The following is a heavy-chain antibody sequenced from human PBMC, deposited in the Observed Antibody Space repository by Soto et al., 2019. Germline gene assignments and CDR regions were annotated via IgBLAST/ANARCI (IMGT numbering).Heavy chain of an antibody. CDR3: ARDKDRQQLGGNYYYIGDV. V-gene: IGHV1-69*12. CDR2: IMPVFATP. D-gene: IGHD3-3*02. Sequence: QVQLRQAGAEVNKPGSSVKVSRQSSGGTFSTSAISWVRQAPGEGLEWVGGIMPVFATPDDAQKFQVRGTISADESTTTAYLELTRLTPDDTAVYDCARDKDRQQLGGNYYYIGDVWGQWTAITVSS. CDR1: GGTFSTSA. J-gene: IGHJ6*02.